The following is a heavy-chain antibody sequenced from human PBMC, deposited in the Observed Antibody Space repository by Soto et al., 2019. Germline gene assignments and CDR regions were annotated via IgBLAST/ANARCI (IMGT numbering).Heavy chain of an antibody. Sequence: EVQLVESGGGLVQPGGSLRLSCAASGFSFSSYWLHWVRQVPGRGLVWVSGINSDGTATKYAHSVKVRFAISRDNANNTLHLEMSSLRAEDTSVYYCAIGSCFQARVHGYWGQGTLVTGSS. D-gene: IGHD2-15*01. J-gene: IGHJ4*02. CDR1: GFSFSSYW. CDR3: AIGSCFQARVHGY. V-gene: IGHV3-74*03. CDR2: INSDGTAT.